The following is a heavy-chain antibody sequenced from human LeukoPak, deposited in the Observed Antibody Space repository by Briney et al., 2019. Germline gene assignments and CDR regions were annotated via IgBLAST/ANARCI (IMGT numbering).Heavy chain of an antibody. D-gene: IGHD3-22*01. CDR2: IYYSGST. V-gene: IGHV4-39*01. CDR1: GGSISSSSYY. Sequence: SETLSLTCTVSGGSISSSSYYWGWIRQPPGKGLEWIGSIYYSGSTYYNPSLKSRVTISVDTSKNQSSLKLSSVTAADTAVYYCARHFSGTSGYVDYWGQGTLVTVSS. J-gene: IGHJ4*02. CDR3: ARHFSGTSGYVDY.